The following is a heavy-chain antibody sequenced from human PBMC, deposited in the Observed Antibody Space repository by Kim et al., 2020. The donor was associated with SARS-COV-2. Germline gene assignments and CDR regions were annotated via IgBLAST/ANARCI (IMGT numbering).Heavy chain of an antibody. CDR2: ISYDGSNK. J-gene: IGHJ4*02. V-gene: IGHV3-30-3*01. CDR3: ATDPGHYYDSSGYQTTTFDY. D-gene: IGHD3-22*01. CDR1: GFTFSSYA. Sequence: GGSLRLSCAASGFTFSSYAMHWVRQAPGKGLEWVAVISYDGSNKYYADSVKGRFTISRDNSKNTLYLQMNSLRAEDTAVYYCATDPGHYYDSSGYQTTTFDYWGQGTLVTVSS.